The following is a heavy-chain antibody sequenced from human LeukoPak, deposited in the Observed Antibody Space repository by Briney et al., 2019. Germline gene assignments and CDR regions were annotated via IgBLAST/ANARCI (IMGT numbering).Heavy chain of an antibody. CDR3: ARQARRDGYLRGYFDL. Sequence: PSETLSLTCTVSGGSINSYYWSWIRQPPGKGLEWIGYIYYSGSTNYNPSLKSRVTISIDTSKNQFSLKLSSVTAADTAVYYCARQARRDGYLRGYFDLWGRGTLVTVSS. CDR2: IYYSGST. D-gene: IGHD5-24*01. CDR1: GGSINSYY. J-gene: IGHJ2*01. V-gene: IGHV4-59*01.